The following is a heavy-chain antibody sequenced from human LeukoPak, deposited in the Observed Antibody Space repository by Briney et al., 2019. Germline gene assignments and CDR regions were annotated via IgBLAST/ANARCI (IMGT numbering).Heavy chain of an antibody. CDR1: GGTFSSYA. J-gene: IGHJ3*02. V-gene: IGHV1-69*05. D-gene: IGHD6-13*01. CDR3: ARSIAAAGLDAFDI. Sequence: SVKVSCKASGGTFSSYAISWVRQAPGQGLEWIGRIIPIFGTANYAQKFQGRVTITTDESTSTAYMELSSLRSEDTAVYYCARSIAAAGLDAFDIWGQGTMVTVSS. CDR2: IIPIFGTA.